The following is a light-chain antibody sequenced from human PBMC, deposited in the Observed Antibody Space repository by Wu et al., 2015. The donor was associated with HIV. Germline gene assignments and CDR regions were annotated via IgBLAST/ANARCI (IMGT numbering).Light chain of an antibody. CDR2: GAS. Sequence: EIVMTQSPDTLPVSPGERATLSCRASQSVSSDLAWYQQKPGQAPRLLIYGASTRATGIPARFSGSGSGTEFTLTISSLQSEDFAVYYCQQYHNWVITFAQGTRLEIK. J-gene: IGKJ5*01. CDR3: QQYHNWVIT. V-gene: IGKV3-15*01. CDR1: QSVSSD.